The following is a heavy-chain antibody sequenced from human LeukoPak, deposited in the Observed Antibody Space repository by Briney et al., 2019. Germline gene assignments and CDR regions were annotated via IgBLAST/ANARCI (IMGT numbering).Heavy chain of an antibody. CDR2: VTSGGSAT. J-gene: IGHJ6*03. V-gene: IGHV3-23*01. CDR3: ARDRGYYYGSGSYYRYMDV. CDR1: GFTFSTYG. D-gene: IGHD3-10*01. Sequence: GGSLRLSCAASGFTFSTYGMNWVRQAPGKGLEWVSSVTSGGSATYYADSVKGRFTTSRDISNNMLFLQMSSLRAEDTAVYYCARDRGYYYGSGSYYRYMDVWDKGTTVTISS.